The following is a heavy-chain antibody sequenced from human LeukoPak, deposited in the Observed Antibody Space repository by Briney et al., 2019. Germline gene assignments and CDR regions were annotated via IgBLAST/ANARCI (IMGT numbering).Heavy chain of an antibody. CDR3: VRDRGYSTFDY. J-gene: IGHJ4*02. CDR1: GFTFSTYP. Sequence: GGSLRLSCTASGFTFSTYPMHWVRQAPGKGLEWVANINLDGSEINYLDSLTGRLTISRDNAKDSLYLQMNGLRAEDTAVYFCVRDRGYSTFDYWGQGTLVTVSS. V-gene: IGHV3-7*03. D-gene: IGHD3-22*01. CDR2: INLDGSEI.